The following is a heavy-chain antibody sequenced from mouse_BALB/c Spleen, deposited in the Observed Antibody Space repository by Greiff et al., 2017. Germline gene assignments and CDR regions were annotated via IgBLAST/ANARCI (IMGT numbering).Heavy chain of an antibody. V-gene: IGHV3-6*02. Sequence: EVQLQESGPGLVKPSQSLSLTCSVTGYSITSGYYWNWIRQFPGNKLEWMGYISYDGSNNYNPSLKNRISITRDTSKNQFFLKLNSVTTEDTATYYCARDPYDPFDYWGQGTTLTVSS. J-gene: IGHJ2*01. D-gene: IGHD2-3*01. CDR1: GYSITSGYY. CDR3: ARDPYDPFDY. CDR2: ISYDGSN.